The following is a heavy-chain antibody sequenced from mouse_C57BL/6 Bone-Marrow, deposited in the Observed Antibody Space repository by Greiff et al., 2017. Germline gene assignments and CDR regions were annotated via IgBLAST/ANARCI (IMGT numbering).Heavy chain of an antibody. Sequence: VQLQQSGPELVKPGASVKISCKASGYAFSSSWMNWVKQRPGKGLEWIGRIYPGDGDTNYTGTFKGKATLTADKSSSTAYMQLSSLTSEDSAVECGVDATGGYFDYWGQGTTLTVSS. CDR1: GYAFSSSW. D-gene: IGHD1-1*01. V-gene: IGHV1-82*01. CDR2: IYPGDGDT. J-gene: IGHJ2*01. CDR3: VDATGGYFDY.